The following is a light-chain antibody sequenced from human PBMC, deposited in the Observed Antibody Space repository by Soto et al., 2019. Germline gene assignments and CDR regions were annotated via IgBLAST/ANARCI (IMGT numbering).Light chain of an antibody. CDR3: QQYGSSPLT. CDR2: GAS. V-gene: IGKV3-20*01. J-gene: IGKJ3*01. Sequence: PGERATLSCRASQSVSSNLAWYQQKPGQAPRLLIYGASSRATGIPDRFSGSGSGTDFTLTISRLEPEDFAVYCCQQYGSSPLTFGAVTKVDI. CDR1: QSVSSN.